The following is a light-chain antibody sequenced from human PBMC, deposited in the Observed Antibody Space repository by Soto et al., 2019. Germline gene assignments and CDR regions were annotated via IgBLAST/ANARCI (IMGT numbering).Light chain of an antibody. CDR1: QSVSSSY. CDR3: QQYGIHGT. V-gene: IGKV3-20*01. J-gene: IGKJ1*01. Sequence: EIVLTQSPGTLSLSPGERATLSCRASQSVSSSYLAGYQQKPGQAPRLLIYGASSRATGIPDRFSGSGSGTDFTLTISRLEPEDFAVYYCQQYGIHGTFGQGTKVEIK. CDR2: GAS.